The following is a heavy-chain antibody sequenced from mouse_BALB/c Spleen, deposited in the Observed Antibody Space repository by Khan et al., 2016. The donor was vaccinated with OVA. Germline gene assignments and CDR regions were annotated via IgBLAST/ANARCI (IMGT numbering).Heavy chain of an antibody. J-gene: IGHJ3*01. Sequence: EVQLQESGPELVKPGASVRISCKTSGYTFTDFNLDWVKQSHGKSLEWIGYIFPNTGGTGYNQKFKTKATLTVDSSSSTAYMELRSLTSDDSAVYSCARSGYGSFAYWGQGTLVTVSA. D-gene: IGHD1-2*01. CDR2: IFPNTGGT. CDR3: ARSGYGSFAY. V-gene: IGHV1S29*02. CDR1: GYTFTDFN.